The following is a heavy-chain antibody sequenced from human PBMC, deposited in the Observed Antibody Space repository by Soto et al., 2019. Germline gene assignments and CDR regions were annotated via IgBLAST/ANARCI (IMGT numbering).Heavy chain of an antibody. CDR2: ISAYNGNT. CDR3: ARDLVDCSSTSCPEDKNWXDP. D-gene: IGHD2-2*01. Sequence: ASVKVSCKASGYTFTSYGISWVRQAPGQGLEWMGWISAYNGNTNYAQKLQGRVTMTTDTSTSTAYMELRSLRSDDTAVYYCARDLVDCSSTSCPEDKNWXDPWGQGTLVTVSS. CDR1: GYTFTSYG. V-gene: IGHV1-18*01. J-gene: IGHJ5*02.